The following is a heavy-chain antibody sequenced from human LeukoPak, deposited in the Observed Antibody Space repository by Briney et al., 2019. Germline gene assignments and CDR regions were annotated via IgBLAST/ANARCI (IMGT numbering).Heavy chain of an antibody. V-gene: IGHV3-23*01. Sequence: GGSLRLSCGASGFTLSSYAMSWFRQAPGKGLEWVSTINGGGGGTYYADSVKGRFTILRDSSENTLYLQMNSLRAEDTAKYYCAKGRSGSYAYDYRGQGTLVTVSS. J-gene: IGHJ4*02. D-gene: IGHD1-26*01. CDR2: INGGGGGT. CDR3: AKGRSGSYAYDY. CDR1: GFTLSSYA.